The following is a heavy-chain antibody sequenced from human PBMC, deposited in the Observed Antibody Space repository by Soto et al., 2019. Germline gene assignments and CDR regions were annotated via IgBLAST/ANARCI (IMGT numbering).Heavy chain of an antibody. D-gene: IGHD6-19*01. CDR2: ISYDGSNK. CDR1: GFTFSSYA. Sequence: PGGSLRLSCAASGFTFSSYAMHWVRQAPGKGLEWVAVISYDGSNKYYADSVKGRFTISRDNSKNTLYLQMNSLRAEDTAVYYCARSVRRIAVAGSDYWGQGTLVTSPQ. CDR3: ARSVRRIAVAGSDY. J-gene: IGHJ4*02. V-gene: IGHV3-30-3*01.